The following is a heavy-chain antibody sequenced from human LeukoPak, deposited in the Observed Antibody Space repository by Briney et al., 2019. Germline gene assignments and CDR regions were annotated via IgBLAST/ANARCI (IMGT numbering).Heavy chain of an antibody. Sequence: GGSLRLSCAASGFTFSSYAMHWVRQAPGKGLEWVAVISYDGSNKYYADSVKGRFTISRDNSKNTLYLQMSSLRAEDTAVYYCAGDDSSGYFYSWGQGTLVTVSS. J-gene: IGHJ5*01. V-gene: IGHV3-30*14. CDR1: GFTFSSYA. CDR3: AGDDSSGYFYS. CDR2: ISYDGSNK. D-gene: IGHD3-22*01.